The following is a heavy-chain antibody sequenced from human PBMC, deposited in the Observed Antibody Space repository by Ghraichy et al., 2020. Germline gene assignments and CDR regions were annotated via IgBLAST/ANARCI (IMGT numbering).Heavy chain of an antibody. V-gene: IGHV3-30-3*01. Sequence: GSLRLSCAASGFTFSTYSMHWVRQAPGKGLEWVAVISHDGNSKYYADSVKGRFTISRDNSRNTVYLQMNSLRPDDTAVYYCARDIKSSSWSYYFYAMDVWGQGTTVTVSS. CDR2: ISHDGNSK. CDR1: GFTFSTYS. D-gene: IGHD6-13*01. CDR3: ARDIKSSSWSYYFYAMDV. J-gene: IGHJ6*02.